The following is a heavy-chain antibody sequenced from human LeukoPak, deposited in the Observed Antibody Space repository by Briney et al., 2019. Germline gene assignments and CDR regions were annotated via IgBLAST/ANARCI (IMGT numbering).Heavy chain of an antibody. Sequence: GGSLRLSCAASGFSFSIYAMSWVRQAPGKGLEWVSGITGSGDSTYYADFVRGRFTISRDNSKNTLYLQMNSLRPEDTAVYFCARANGQLWTTPDYWGQGTLVTISS. CDR1: GFSFSIYA. CDR2: ITGSGDST. V-gene: IGHV3-23*01. CDR3: ARANGQLWTTPDY. D-gene: IGHD5-18*01. J-gene: IGHJ4*02.